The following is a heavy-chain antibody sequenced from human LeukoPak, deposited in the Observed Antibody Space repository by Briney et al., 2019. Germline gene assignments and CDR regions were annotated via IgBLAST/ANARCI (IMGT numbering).Heavy chain of an antibody. Sequence: TGGSLRLSCAASGFTFSHYAFHWVRQAPGKGLEWVAVIWSDATNQFYADSVKGRFTISRDYSQKTVYLEMDSLTIEDTAIYYCAKDAQRGFDYSNSLEYWGPETLVSVSS. CDR1: GFTFSHYA. J-gene: IGHJ4*02. V-gene: IGHV3-33*06. D-gene: IGHD4-11*01. CDR2: IWSDATNQ. CDR3: AKDAQRGFDYSNSLEY.